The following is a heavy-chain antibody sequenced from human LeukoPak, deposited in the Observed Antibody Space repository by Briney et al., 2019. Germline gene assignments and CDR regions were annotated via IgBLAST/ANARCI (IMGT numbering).Heavy chain of an antibody. J-gene: IGHJ4*02. CDR1: GFTFSSYA. CDR2: ISYDGSNK. D-gene: IGHD4-23*01. CDR3: ARDLRHPVGGTSY. V-gene: IGHV3-30-3*01. Sequence: GGSLRLSCAASGFTFSSYAMHWVRQAPGKGLEWVAVISYDGSNKYYADSVKGRFTISRDNAKTSLYLQMNSLRAEDTAVYYCARDLRHPVGGTSYWGQGTLVTVSS.